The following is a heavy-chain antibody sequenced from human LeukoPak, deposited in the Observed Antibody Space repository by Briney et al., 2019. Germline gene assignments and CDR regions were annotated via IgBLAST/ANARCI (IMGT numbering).Heavy chain of an antibody. V-gene: IGHV3-64D*06. CDR1: GFIFSSYA. Sequence: GGSLRLSCSAYGFIFSSYAMYWLRQAPGKGLEYVSTISSNGGSTYYADSVKGRFTISRDDSKNTLYLRMSSLRAEDTAVYYYVKEGYCSYYLDYWGQGTLVTVSS. D-gene: IGHD6-13*01. CDR3: VKEGYCSYYLDY. J-gene: IGHJ4*02. CDR2: ISSNGGST.